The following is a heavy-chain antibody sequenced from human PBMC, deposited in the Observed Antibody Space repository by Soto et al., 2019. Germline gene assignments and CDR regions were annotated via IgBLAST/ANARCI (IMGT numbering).Heavy chain of an antibody. CDR1: GGSISDLY. D-gene: IGHD1-26*01. CDR2: IYYIGTT. Sequence: ALLMLRVRWTVVGGSISDLYWSWIRQPPGKGLEWIGYIYYIGTTNYNPPLQSRVTISVDTSKNQFSLKLNSVTAADTAVYYCARSPTVGRNPLDFWGQGTLVTVSS. CDR3: ARSPTVGRNPLDF. J-gene: IGHJ4*02. V-gene: IGHV4-59*11.